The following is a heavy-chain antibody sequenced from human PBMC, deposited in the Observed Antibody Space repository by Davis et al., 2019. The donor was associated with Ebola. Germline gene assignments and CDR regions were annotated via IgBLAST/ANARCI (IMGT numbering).Heavy chain of an antibody. CDR1: GYTFTSYD. CDR2: MNPNSGNT. V-gene: IGHV1-8*01. Sequence: AASVKVSCKASGYTFTSYDINWVRQATGQGLEWMGWMNPNSGNTGYAQKFQGRVTMTRDTSISTAYMELSSLRSEDTAVYFCARGPFRGVTPFDYWGQGTLVTVSS. J-gene: IGHJ4*02. CDR3: ARGPFRGVTPFDY. D-gene: IGHD3-10*01.